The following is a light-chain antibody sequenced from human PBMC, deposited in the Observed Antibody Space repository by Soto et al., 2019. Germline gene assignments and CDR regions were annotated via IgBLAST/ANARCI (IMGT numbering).Light chain of an antibody. CDR1: SSDVGGYNS. CDR3: SSYTNGGSYV. Sequence: QSVLTQPASVSGSPGLSIAISCTGTSSDVGGYNSVSWYQQHPGKAPKLMIYDVSNRPSGVSNRFSGSKSGNTASLTISGLQAEDEGDYYCSSYTNGGSYVFGTGTKLTVL. V-gene: IGLV2-14*01. CDR2: DVS. J-gene: IGLJ1*01.